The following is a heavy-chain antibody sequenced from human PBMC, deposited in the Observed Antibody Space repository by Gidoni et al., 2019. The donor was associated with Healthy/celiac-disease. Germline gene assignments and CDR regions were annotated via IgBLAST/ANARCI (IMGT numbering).Heavy chain of an antibody. CDR1: GYTFTGYY. CDR2: INPNSGGT. Sequence: QVQLVQSGAEVKKPGASVKVSCKASGYTFTGYYMHWVRQAPGQGLEWMGWINPNSGGTNYAQKFQGRVTMTRDTSISTAYMELSRLRSDDTAVYYCARELSSKGQQWLADHDAFDIWGQGTMVTVSS. J-gene: IGHJ3*02. CDR3: ARELSSKGQQWLADHDAFDI. D-gene: IGHD6-19*01. V-gene: IGHV1-2*02.